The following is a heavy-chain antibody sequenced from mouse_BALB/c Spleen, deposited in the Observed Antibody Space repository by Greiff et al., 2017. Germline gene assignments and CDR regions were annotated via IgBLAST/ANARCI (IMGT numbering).Heavy chain of an antibody. J-gene: IGHJ2*01. CDR2: INPGSGGT. V-gene: IGHV1-54*01. D-gene: IGHD1-1*01. CDR3: ARRGTVVFDY. Sequence: QVQLKQSGAELVRPGTSVKVSCKASGYAFTNYLIEWVKQRPGQGLEWIGVINPGSGGTNYNEKFKGKATLTADKSSSTAYMQLSSLTSDDSAVYFCARRGTVVFDYWGQGTTLTVSS. CDR1: GYAFTNYL.